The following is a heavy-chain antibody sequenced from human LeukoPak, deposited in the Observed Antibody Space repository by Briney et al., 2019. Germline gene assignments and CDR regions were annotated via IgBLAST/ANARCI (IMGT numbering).Heavy chain of an antibody. D-gene: IGHD3-22*01. Sequence: SETLSLTCTVSGGSISSSSYYWGWIRQPPGKGLEWIVSIYYSGSTYYNPSLKSRVTISVDTSKNQFSLKLSSVTAADTAVYYCARHLAYYYDSSGYYYAFDIWGQGTMVTVSS. V-gene: IGHV4-39*01. CDR2: IYYSGST. CDR3: ARHLAYYYDSSGYYYAFDI. CDR1: GGSISSSSYY. J-gene: IGHJ3*02.